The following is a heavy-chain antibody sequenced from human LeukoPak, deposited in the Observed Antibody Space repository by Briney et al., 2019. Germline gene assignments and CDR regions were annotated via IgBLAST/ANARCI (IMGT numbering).Heavy chain of an antibody. J-gene: IGHJ4*02. V-gene: IGHV3-48*03. CDR3: ARGGSSGYYYSNFDY. CDR1: GFTFSSYE. Sequence: GGSLRPSCAASGFTFSSYEMNWVRQAPGKGLEWVSYISSSGSTIYYADSVKGRFTISRDNAKNSLYLQMNSLRAEDTAVYYCARGGSSGYYYSNFDYWGQGTLVTVSS. CDR2: ISSSGSTI. D-gene: IGHD3-22*01.